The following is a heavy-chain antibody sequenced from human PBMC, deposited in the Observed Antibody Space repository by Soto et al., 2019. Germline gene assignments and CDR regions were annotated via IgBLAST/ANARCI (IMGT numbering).Heavy chain of an antibody. CDR1: GFTFRNFA. D-gene: IGHD3-22*01. Sequence: GGSLRLSCAASGFTFRNFAMNWVRQAPGKGLEWVSGISVSGGTTYYADSVRGRFTVSRDNSKNSVFLQMNSLRAEDTAVYFCAKGMYYYDSSGYRLFDYWGQGTLVTV. J-gene: IGHJ4*02. CDR2: ISVSGGTT. CDR3: AKGMYYYDSSGYRLFDY. V-gene: IGHV3-23*01.